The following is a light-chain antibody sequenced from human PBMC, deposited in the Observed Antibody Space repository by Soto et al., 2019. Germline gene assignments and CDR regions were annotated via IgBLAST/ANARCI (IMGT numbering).Light chain of an antibody. CDR1: QSVSSD. CDR3: QQYNNWPPYT. V-gene: IGKV3-15*01. J-gene: IGKJ2*01. Sequence: EIMMTQSPATLSVSPGERATLSCRASQSVSSDLAWYQQRPGQAPRLLIYGASTRAPGIPGRFTGSGSGTDFTLTISSLQSEDFAVYYCQQYNNWPPYTFGQGNKLEIK. CDR2: GAS.